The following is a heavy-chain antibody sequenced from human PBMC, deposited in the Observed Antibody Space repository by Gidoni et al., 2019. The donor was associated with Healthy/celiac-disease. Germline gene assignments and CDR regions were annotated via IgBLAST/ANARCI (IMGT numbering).Heavy chain of an antibody. J-gene: IGHJ4*02. V-gene: IGHV4-39*01. D-gene: IGHD6-6*01. CDR2: IYYSGGT. CDR1: DGSSRSSRYY. Sequence: QLQLQESGTGLVKPSETLSLTCTGSDGSSRSSRYYWGWIRQPPGKGLEWIGSIYYSGGTYYTPSLKSRVTISVDPSQIQFSLKLSSVTAADTAVYYCARHGGYSSSSCDYWGQGTLVTVSS. CDR3: ARHGGYSSSSCDY.